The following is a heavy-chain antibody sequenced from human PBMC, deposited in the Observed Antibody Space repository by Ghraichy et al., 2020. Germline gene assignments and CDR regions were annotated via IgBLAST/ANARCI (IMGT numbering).Heavy chain of an antibody. CDR1: GGYIGSYY. CDR2: VLYTGDT. CDR3: ARAEGYSGEHDAFEI. Sequence: SETLSLTCSVSGGYIGSYYWSWIRQPPRKGLEWIGHVLYTGDTDYNPALKSRVSISVDTSKDQFSLRLTSVTAADTAVYYCARAEGYSGEHDAFEIWGQGRKVTGSS. D-gene: IGHD2-15*01. V-gene: IGHV4-59*01. J-gene: IGHJ3*02.